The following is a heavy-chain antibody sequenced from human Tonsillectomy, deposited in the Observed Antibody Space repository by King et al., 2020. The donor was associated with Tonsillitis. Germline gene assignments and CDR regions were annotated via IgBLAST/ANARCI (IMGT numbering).Heavy chain of an antibody. D-gene: IGHD3-10*01. Sequence: VQLQESGPGLVKPSETLSLTCTVSGGSISSNRYYWGWIRQPPGKGLEWIGNIFYSGSTPYNPSLKSRVTISVDTSRNQFSLKVTSVTAADTAVYYCARSRGKGYFDYWGQGTLVTVSS. CDR2: IFYSGST. CDR1: GGSISSNRYY. CDR3: ARSRGKGYFDY. V-gene: IGHV4-39*01. J-gene: IGHJ4*02.